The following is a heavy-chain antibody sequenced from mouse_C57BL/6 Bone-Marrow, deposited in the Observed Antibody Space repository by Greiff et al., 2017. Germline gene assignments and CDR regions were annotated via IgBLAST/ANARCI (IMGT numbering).Heavy chain of an antibody. V-gene: IGHV1-69*01. CDR3: ASASNYGSWFAY. CDR2: IDPSDSYT. D-gene: IGHD2-5*01. CDR1: GYTFTSYW. J-gene: IGHJ3*01. Sequence: VQLQQPGAELVMPGASVKLSCKASGYTFTSYWMHWVKQRPGQGLECIGKIDPSDSYTNYNQKFKGKSTLTVDKASSTAYVQLSSLTSEDSAVDCCASASNYGSWFAYWGQGTLVTVSA.